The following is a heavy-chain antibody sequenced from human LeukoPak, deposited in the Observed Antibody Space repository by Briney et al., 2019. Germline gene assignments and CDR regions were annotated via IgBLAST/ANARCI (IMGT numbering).Heavy chain of an antibody. V-gene: IGHV1-18*01. CDR2: ISAYNGNT. CDR1: GYTFTSYG. CDR3: ARDIVVVPAAIRPDAFDI. D-gene: IGHD2-2*01. J-gene: IGHJ3*02. Sequence: ASVKVSCKASGYTFTSYGISWVRQAPGQGLEWMGWISAYNGNTNYAQKLQGRVTMTTDTSTSTAYMELRSLRSDDTAVYYCARDIVVVPAAIRPDAFDIWGQGTMVTVSS.